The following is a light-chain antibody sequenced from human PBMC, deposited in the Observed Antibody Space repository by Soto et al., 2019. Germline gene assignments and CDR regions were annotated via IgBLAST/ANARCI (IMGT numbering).Light chain of an antibody. CDR3: QHYGSSLT. Sequence: VFTQAPGTLSLSPGGIATLSCRASQSVSSSYLAWYKQKPGHAPRLLIYGASSRATGIPDRLSGTGSGTDFPLSFGRMEPEDSAVYYCQHYGSSLTFSQGTKVDIK. CDR2: GAS. J-gene: IGKJ1*01. V-gene: IGKV3-20*01. CDR1: QSVSSSY.